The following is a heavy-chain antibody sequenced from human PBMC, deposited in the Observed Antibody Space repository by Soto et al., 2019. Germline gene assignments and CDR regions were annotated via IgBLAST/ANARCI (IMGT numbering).Heavy chain of an antibody. V-gene: IGHV3-23*01. J-gene: IGHJ1*01. CDR2: ISGSGRIT. CDR3: AKDVHYDIVTGIEYFHH. Sequence: EVELLESGGGLVQSGGSLRLSCAASGFTFSSYAMSWVRRAPGKGLEWVSGISGSGRITKYADSVKGRFIISRDNFKNTLFLQMNSLRAEDTAVYYCAKDVHYDIVTGIEYFHHWAQGTLVTVSS. CDR1: GFTFSSYA. D-gene: IGHD3-9*01.